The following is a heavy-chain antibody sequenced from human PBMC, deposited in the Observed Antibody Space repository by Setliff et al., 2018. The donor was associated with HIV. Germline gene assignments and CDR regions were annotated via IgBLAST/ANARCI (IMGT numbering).Heavy chain of an antibody. CDR2: INHSGST. J-gene: IGHJ4*02. D-gene: IGHD2-8*02. CDR1: GGSFSGYY. CDR3: TVYNTGSSKDHY. V-gene: IGHV4-34*01. Sequence: SETLSLTCAVYGGSFSGYYWSWIRQPPGKGLEWIGEINHSGSTNYNPSLKSRVTISVDTSKNQFSLKLSSVTAADTALYYCTVYNTGSSKDHYWGQGTPVTVSS.